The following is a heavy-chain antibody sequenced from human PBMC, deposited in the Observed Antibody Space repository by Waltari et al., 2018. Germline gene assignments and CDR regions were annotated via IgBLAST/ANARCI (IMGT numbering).Heavy chain of an antibody. D-gene: IGHD2-21*01. CDR1: GFTFSSYA. CDR2: IYSGGST. Sequence: EVQLLESGGGLVQPGGSLRLSCAASGFTFSSYAMSWVRQAPGKGLEWVSVIYSGGSTYYADSVKGRFTISRDNSKNTLYLQMNSLRAEDTAVYHCAKEGEAYCGGDCLHYYFDYWGQGTLVTVSS. J-gene: IGHJ4*02. CDR3: AKEGEAYCGGDCLHYYFDY. V-gene: IGHV3-23*03.